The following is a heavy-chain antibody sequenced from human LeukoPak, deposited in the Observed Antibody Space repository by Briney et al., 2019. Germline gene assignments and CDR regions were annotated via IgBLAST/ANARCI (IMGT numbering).Heavy chain of an antibody. Sequence: SETLSLTCAVSGGSISSNKWWTWVRQPPGKGLEWIGEIYHSGSTNYNPSLKSRVTISVDTSKNQFSLKLSSVTAADTAVYYCARHIVVVVAAINAFDIWGQGTMVTVSS. J-gene: IGHJ3*02. CDR3: ARHIVVVVAAINAFDI. D-gene: IGHD2-15*01. CDR2: IYHSGST. V-gene: IGHV4-4*02. CDR1: GGSISSNKW.